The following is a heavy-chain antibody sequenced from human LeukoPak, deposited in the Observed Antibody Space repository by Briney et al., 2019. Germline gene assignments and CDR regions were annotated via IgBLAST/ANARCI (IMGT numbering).Heavy chain of an antibody. CDR2: IYYSGST. CDR1: GGSISSGGYY. V-gene: IGHV4-39*01. D-gene: IGHD3-10*01. Sequence: PSQTLSLTCTVSGGSISSGGYYWGWIRQPPGKGLEWIGSIYYSGSTYYNPSLKSRVTISVDTSKNQFSLKLSSVTAADTAVYYCARTRNYGSGSPHLDYWGQGTLVTVSS. J-gene: IGHJ4*02. CDR3: ARTRNYGSGSPHLDY.